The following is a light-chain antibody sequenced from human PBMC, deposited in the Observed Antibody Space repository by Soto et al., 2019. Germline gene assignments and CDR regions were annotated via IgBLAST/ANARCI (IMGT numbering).Light chain of an antibody. V-gene: IGKV1-39*01. J-gene: IGKJ2*01. CDR3: QQSHSTPYT. CDR2: AAR. CDR1: QSISRN. Sequence: DIQLTQSQSSLSPSVGDRITLSCRARQSISRNLNWYQQMPGKAPSLLLYAARDLQSGVPGRFSGSGSGTEFNLTISSLQPEDLATYYCQQSHSTPYTFGQGTKLE.